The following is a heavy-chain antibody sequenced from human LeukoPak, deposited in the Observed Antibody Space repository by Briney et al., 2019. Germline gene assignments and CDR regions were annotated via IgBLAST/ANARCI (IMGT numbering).Heavy chain of an antibody. CDR2: VYNSGDT. J-gene: IGHJ2*01. CDR1: GGSISSYY. V-gene: IGHV4-59*08. D-gene: IGHD3-16*01. CDR3: ARLKLGAYFDL. Sequence: ASETLSLTCTVSGGSISSYYWSWIRQSPGKGLEWVGYVYNSGDTGKNPSLKSRVTILLDTSKNQCSLKLTSVSAADTAVYYCARLKLGAYFDLWGRGTLVTVSS.